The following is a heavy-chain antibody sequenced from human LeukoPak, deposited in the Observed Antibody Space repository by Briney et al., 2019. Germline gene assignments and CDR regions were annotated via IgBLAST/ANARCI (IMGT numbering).Heavy chain of an antibody. V-gene: IGHV6-1*01. CDR1: GDSVSSNSAA. CDR3: ARLCWGNQLAGFDS. D-gene: IGHD3-10*02. CDR2: TYYRHKWST. Sequence: SQTLSLTCAISGDSVSSNSAAWKWIRQSPSRGLEWLGRTYYRHKWSTYYAVSVKSRISINRDTSKNQISLQLNSVTPEDAAVYYCARLCWGNQLAGFDSWGQGTLVTVSS. J-gene: IGHJ4*02.